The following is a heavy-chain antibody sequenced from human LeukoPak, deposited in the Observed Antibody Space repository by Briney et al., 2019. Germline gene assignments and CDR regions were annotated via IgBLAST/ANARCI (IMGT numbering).Heavy chain of an antibody. J-gene: IGHJ4*02. CDR3: ARDGGYCSGGRCYYFDY. D-gene: IGHD2-15*01. CDR2: INPSGGST. Sequence: ASVKVSCKASGYTFTSYYMHWVRQAPGQGLEWMGIINPSGGSTSYAQKFQGRVTMTRDMSTSTVYMELSSLRSEDTAVYYCARDGGYCSGGRCYYFDYWGQGTLATVSS. CDR1: GYTFTSYY. V-gene: IGHV1-46*01.